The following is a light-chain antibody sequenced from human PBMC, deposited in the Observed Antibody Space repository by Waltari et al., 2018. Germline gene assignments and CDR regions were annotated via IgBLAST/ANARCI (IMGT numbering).Light chain of an antibody. J-gene: IGKJ5*01. V-gene: IGKV3-11*01. CDR1: QSVSSD. CDR2: DAS. CDR3: QQRNNWPPIT. Sequence: EIVLTQSPATLSLSPGERATLSCRASQSVSSDIAWYQHKPGQAPRLLIFDASNRAGGVPARFTGSWSGTDFTLTISSLEPEDFAVYYCQQRNNWPPITFGQGTRLEIK.